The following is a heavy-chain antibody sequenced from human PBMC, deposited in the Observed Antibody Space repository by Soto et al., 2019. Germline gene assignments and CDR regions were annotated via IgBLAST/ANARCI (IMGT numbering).Heavy chain of an antibody. Sequence: SETLSLTCTVSGGSVSSGSYYWSWIRQPPGKGLEWIGYIYYSGSTNYNPSLKSRVTISVDTSKNQFSLKLSPVTAADTAVYYCARSGGLTNWFDPWGQGTLVTVSS. V-gene: IGHV4-61*01. J-gene: IGHJ5*02. D-gene: IGHD3-10*01. CDR1: GGSVSSGSYY. CDR2: IYYSGST. CDR3: ARSGGLTNWFDP.